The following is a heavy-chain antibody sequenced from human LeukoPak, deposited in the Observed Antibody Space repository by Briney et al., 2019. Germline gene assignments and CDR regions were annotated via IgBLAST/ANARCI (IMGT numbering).Heavy chain of an antibody. V-gene: IGHV1-2*02. CDR2: INPNSGGT. J-gene: IGHJ4*02. CDR3: ARGGDIVLMVYAELFDY. D-gene: IGHD2-8*01. CDR1: GYTFTGYY. Sequence: ASVKVSCKASGYTFTGYYMHWVRQAPGQGLEWMGWINPNSGGTNYAQKFQGRVTMTKDTSISTAYMELSRLRSDDTAVYYCARGGDIVLMVYAELFDYWGQGTLVTVSS.